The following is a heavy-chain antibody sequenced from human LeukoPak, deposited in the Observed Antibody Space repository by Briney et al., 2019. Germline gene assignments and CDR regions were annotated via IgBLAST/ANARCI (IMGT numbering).Heavy chain of an antibody. J-gene: IGHJ4*02. CDR3: AREIVGAIKSYFDY. CDR2: ISSSRNYK. V-gene: IGHV3-21*01. Sequence: PGGSLRLSCVASGFIFSTYSMNWVRQAPGEGLEWVSSISSSRNYKYYADSVKGRFTISRDNAENSLYLQMNSLRAEDTAVYYCAREIVGAIKSYFDYWGQGTLVTVSS. CDR1: GFIFSTYS. D-gene: IGHD1-26*01.